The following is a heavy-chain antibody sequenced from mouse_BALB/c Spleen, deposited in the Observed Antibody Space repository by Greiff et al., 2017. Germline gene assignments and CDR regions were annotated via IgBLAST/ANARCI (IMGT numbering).Heavy chain of an antibody. CDR3: TRSGYYGPYYAMDY. V-gene: IGHV1-15*01. CDR2: IDPETGGT. CDR1: GYTFTDYE. J-gene: IGHJ4*01. Sequence: VQLQESGAELVRPGASVTLSCKASGYTFTDYEMHWVKQTPVHGLEWIGAIDPETGGTAYNQKFKGKATLTADKSSSTAYMELRSLTSEDSAVYYCTRSGYYGPYYAMDYWGQGTSVTVSS. D-gene: IGHD1-1*01.